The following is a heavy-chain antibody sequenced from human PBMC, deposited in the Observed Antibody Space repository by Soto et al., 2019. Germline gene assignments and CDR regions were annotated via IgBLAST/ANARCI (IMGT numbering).Heavy chain of an antibody. J-gene: IGHJ4*02. Sequence: QVQLVQSGAEVKKPGSSVKVSCKASGGTFSSYTISWVRQAPGQGLEWMGRIIPILGIANYAQKFQGRVKNTGDKSTRTAYMGGGRLGSGDTGVYYCGRSGGGGEYYDFWSGSSIDYWGQGTLVTVSS. CDR3: GRSGGGGEYYDFWSGSSIDY. CDR1: GGTFSSYT. D-gene: IGHD3-3*01. V-gene: IGHV1-69*02. CDR2: IIPILGIA.